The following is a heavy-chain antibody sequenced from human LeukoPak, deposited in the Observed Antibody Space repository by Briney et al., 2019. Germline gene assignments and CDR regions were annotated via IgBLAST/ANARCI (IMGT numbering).Heavy chain of an antibody. J-gene: IGHJ3*02. CDR3: ARVRHYGSGTFLWAPSFDI. Sequence: ASVRVSCKASGYTFSGYYMHWVRQAPGQGLEWMGWINPNSGGANYAQKFQGRVTMTRDTSISTFYMELSRLRYDDTAVYYCARVRHYGSGTFLWAPSFDIWGQGTTVTVSS. V-gene: IGHV1-2*02. D-gene: IGHD3-10*01. CDR2: INPNSGGA. CDR1: GYTFSGYY.